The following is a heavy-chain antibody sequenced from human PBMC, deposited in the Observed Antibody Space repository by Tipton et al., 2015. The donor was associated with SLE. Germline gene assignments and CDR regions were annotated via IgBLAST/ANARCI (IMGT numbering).Heavy chain of an antibody. Sequence: TLSLTCAVYGGSFSGYYWSWIRQPPGKGLEWIGEINHSGSTNYNPSLKSRVTISVDTSKNQFSLKLSSVTAADTAVYYCARNRIMYYYDSSGYPNWFDPGGQGTVVTVSS. D-gene: IGHD3-22*01. J-gene: IGHJ5*02. CDR2: INHSGST. CDR1: GGSFSGYY. V-gene: IGHV4-34*01. CDR3: ARNRIMYYYDSSGYPNWFDP.